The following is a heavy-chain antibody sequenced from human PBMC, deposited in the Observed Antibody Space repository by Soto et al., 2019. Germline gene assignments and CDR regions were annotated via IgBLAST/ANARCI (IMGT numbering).Heavy chain of an antibody. CDR3: ATDDYGISPY. D-gene: IGHD3-10*01. J-gene: IGHJ4*02. Sequence: HVQLVQSGTEVKKPGASVRVSCMVSGYPFTTYYIHWVRQAPGQGLEWMGWIDPRSGGTVYEQKFQGRVTMTRDTSISTVYIDLSGLTSDDTALDYCATDDYGISPYWGQGTLVTASS. CDR1: GYPFTTYY. CDR2: IDPRSGGT. V-gene: IGHV1-2*02.